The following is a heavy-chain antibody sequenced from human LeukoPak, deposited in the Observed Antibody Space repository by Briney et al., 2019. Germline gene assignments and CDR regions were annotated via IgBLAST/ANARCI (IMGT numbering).Heavy chain of an antibody. V-gene: IGHV3-48*04. CDR1: GFTFSSYG. D-gene: IGHD6-6*01. CDR3: ARDKGYSSSGFDY. CDR2: ISSSGSTI. J-gene: IGHJ4*02. Sequence: GGSLRLSCAASGFTFSSYGMHWVRQAPGKGLEWVSYISSSGSTIYYADSVKGRFTISRDNAKNSLYLQMNSLRAEDTAVYYCARDKGYSSSGFDYWGQGTLVTVSS.